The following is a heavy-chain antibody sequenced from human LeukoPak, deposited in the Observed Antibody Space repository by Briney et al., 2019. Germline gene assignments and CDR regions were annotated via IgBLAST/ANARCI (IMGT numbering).Heavy chain of an antibody. J-gene: IGHJ4*02. D-gene: IGHD6-19*01. CDR1: GYTFTSYG. CDR3: ARGEGIAVAATGEYYFDY. CDR2: ISAYNGNT. V-gene: IGHV1-18*01. Sequence: ASVKVSCKTSGYTFTSYGISWVRQAPGQGLEWMGWISAYNGNTNYAEKLQGRVTMSIDTSTSTAYMELRSLRFDDTAVYYCARGEGIAVAATGEYYFDYWGQGTLVTVSS.